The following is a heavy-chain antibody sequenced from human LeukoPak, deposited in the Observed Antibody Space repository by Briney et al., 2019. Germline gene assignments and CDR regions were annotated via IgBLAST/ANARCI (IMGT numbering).Heavy chain of an antibody. Sequence: ASVKVSCKTSRYTFSSYDINWVRQATGQGLEWMGWMNPNSGNTVYAQKFQGRVTMTRDTSISTAYMELSSLRSEDTAVYYCARGGTLVRGVTMLSGMDVWGQGSTVTVSS. J-gene: IGHJ6*02. CDR1: RYTFSSYD. D-gene: IGHD3-10*01. V-gene: IGHV1-8*01. CDR3: ARGGTLVRGVTMLSGMDV. CDR2: MNPNSGNT.